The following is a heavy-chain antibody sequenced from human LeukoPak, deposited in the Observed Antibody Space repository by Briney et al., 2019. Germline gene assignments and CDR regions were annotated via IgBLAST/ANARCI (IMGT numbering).Heavy chain of an antibody. D-gene: IGHD3-22*01. CDR1: GFTFSSYA. Sequence: GGSLRLSCAASGFTFSSYAMSWVRQAPGKGLEWVSAISGSGGSTYYADSVKGRFTISRDNSKNTLYLQMNSLRAEDTAVYYCAKDHTYYYDSSGYSGAFDIWGQGTMVTVSS. CDR2: ISGSGGST. V-gene: IGHV3-23*01. CDR3: AKDHTYYYDSSGYSGAFDI. J-gene: IGHJ3*02.